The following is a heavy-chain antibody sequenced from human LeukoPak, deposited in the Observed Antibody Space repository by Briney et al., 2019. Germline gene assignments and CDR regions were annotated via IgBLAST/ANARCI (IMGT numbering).Heavy chain of an antibody. CDR2: INPNSGGT. CDR1: EYTFTGYY. Sequence: ASVKVSCKASEYTFTGYYMHWVRQAPGQGLEWMGWINPNSGGTNYAQKFQGRVTMTRDTSISTAYMELSRLRSDDTAVYYCARDPGSTVTTTGVDYWGQGTLVTVSS. D-gene: IGHD4-17*01. CDR3: ARDPGSTVTTTGVDY. J-gene: IGHJ4*02. V-gene: IGHV1-2*02.